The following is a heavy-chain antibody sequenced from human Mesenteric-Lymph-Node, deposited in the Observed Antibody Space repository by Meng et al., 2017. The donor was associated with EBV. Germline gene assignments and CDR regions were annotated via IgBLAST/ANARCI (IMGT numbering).Heavy chain of an antibody. CDR3: GRDQGRELINH. CDR1: GDSISSDIW. CDR2: VYHRGDT. V-gene: IGHV4-4*02. D-gene: IGHD1-7*01. Sequence: QVQLQESGPGLVKLSGTLSLTCTVSGDSISSDIWWRWVRQPPGKGLEWIGEVYHRGDTNYNPSLKSRVDISVDKSKNQFYLSLFSVTAADTAVYYCGRDQGRELINHWGQGTLVTVSS. J-gene: IGHJ4*02.